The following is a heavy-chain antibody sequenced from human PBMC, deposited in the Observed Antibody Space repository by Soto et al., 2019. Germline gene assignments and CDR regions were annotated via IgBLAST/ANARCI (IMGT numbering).Heavy chain of an antibody. CDR3: ARGPALIQPRGWFAP. Sequence: PSETLSLTCTVSGGSISSGDYYWSWIRQPPGKGLEWIGYIYYSGSTYYNPSLKSRVTISVDTSKNQFSLKLSSVTAADTAVYYCARGPALIQPRGWFAPWGQGTLVTVSS. CDR1: GGSISSGDYY. V-gene: IGHV4-30-4*01. D-gene: IGHD2-2*01. J-gene: IGHJ5*02. CDR2: IYYSGST.